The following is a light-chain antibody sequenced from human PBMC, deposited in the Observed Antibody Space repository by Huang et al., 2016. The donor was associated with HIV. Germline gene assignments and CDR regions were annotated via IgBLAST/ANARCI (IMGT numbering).Light chain of an antibody. Sequence: DIVLTQSPDSLAVSPGERATINCKSSQSLLYSLSKKNYLAWFQQKPGRPPKLLIYWATTRESGVPDRFSGSGSGTDFTLTINNLQAEDVAVYFCLKYYSVPQTFGHGTKVEIK. V-gene: IGKV4-1*01. CDR3: LKYYSVPQT. CDR1: QSLLYSLSKKNY. CDR2: WAT. J-gene: IGKJ1*01.